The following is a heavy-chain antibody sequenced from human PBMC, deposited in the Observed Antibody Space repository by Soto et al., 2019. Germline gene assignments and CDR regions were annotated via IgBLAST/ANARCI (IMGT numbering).Heavy chain of an antibody. CDR1: GGSFSGYY. J-gene: IGHJ4*02. Sequence: SETRSLTCAVYGGSFSGYYRSWIRQPPGKGLEWIGEINQSVSTNYNPSLKSRVTISVDTSKNQFSLRLSSVTAADTAVYYCASFFGTYWGKGNMVNVSS. CDR3: ASFFGTY. CDR2: INQSVST. D-gene: IGHD3-10*01. V-gene: IGHV4-34*01.